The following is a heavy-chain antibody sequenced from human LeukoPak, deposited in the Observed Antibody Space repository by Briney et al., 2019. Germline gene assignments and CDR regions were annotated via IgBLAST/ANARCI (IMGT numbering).Heavy chain of an antibody. CDR2: IYYSGST. J-gene: IGHJ4*02. CDR1: GGSISSSSYY. D-gene: IGHD3-9*01. V-gene: IGHV4-39*01. Sequence: SETLSLTCTVSGGSISSSSYYWGWIRQPPGKGLEWIGSIYYSGSTYYNPSLKSRVTISADTSKNQFSLKLSSVTAADTAVYYCARGGRYFDWLLSFDYWGQGTLVTVSS. CDR3: ARGGRYFDWLLSFDY.